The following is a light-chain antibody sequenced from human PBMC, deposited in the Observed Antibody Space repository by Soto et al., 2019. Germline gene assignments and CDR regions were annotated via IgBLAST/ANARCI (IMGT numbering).Light chain of an antibody. Sequence: DIQMTQSPSTLSASVGDRVTITCRASQSISSRLAWYQQKPGKAPKLLIYDASSLESGVPSRFSGSGSGTEFTLTISSLQPDDFATYYCQQYNSYPPGDTFGQGTKLEIK. CDR3: QQYNSYPPGDT. CDR1: QSISSR. J-gene: IGKJ2*01. V-gene: IGKV1-5*01. CDR2: DAS.